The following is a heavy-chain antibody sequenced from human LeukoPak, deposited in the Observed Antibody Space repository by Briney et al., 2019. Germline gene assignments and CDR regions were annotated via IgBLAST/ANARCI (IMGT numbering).Heavy chain of an antibody. J-gene: IGHJ4*02. CDR2: INSDGSST. D-gene: IGHD3-10*01. CDR1: GFTFSSYW. Sequence: GGSLRLSCAVSGFTFSSYWMRWVRQAPGKGLVWVSRINSDGSSTNYADSVKGRSTISRDNAKSSLYLQMSSLRVEDTAVYYCVRWDGWFGELSNFDFWGQGTLVTVSS. CDR3: VRWDGWFGELSNFDF. V-gene: IGHV3-74*01.